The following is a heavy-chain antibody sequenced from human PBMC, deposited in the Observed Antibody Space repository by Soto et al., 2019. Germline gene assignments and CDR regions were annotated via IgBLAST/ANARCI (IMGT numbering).Heavy chain of an antibody. V-gene: IGHV3-23*01. CDR2: IYGGGNGP. CDR3: AKMEGMDPWAYSFDY. Sequence: EVQVLESGGGLVQPGGSLRLSCAATGFTFSDFAMSWVRQAPGKGLEWVSRIYGGGNGPHYADSVKGRVTISSDNSKNTLSLQMNSLRADDTAVYYCAKMEGMDPWAYSFDYWGQGTLVTVSS. CDR1: GFTFSDFA. J-gene: IGHJ4*02. D-gene: IGHD2-2*03.